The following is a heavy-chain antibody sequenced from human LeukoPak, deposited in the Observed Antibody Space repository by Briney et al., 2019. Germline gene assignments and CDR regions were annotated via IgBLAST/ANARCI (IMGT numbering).Heavy chain of an antibody. CDR3: ARADDRSGYCDY. D-gene: IGHD3-22*01. Sequence: SETLSLTCTVSGGSISSSGYSWGWIRQPPGKGLEWIGNINYSGSTYYNPSLKSRVTISVDKSKNHFSLKLSSVTAADTAVYYCARADDRSGYCDYWGQGTLVTVSS. CDR2: INYSGST. J-gene: IGHJ4*02. CDR1: GGSISSSGYS. V-gene: IGHV4-39*07.